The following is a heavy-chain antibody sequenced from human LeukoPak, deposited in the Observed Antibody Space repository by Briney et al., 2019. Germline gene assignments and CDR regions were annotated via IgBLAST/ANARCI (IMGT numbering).Heavy chain of an antibody. D-gene: IGHD6-13*01. Sequence: PSETLSLTCSVSGGSISSSLDSWGWIRQSPGKGLEWIGTIYYSGNTYYGPSLKSRVTISVDTSKNQFSLKSSSMTAADTAVYYCARHGLISSGWSHWFDPWGQGTLVTVSS. CDR1: GGSISSSLDS. J-gene: IGHJ5*02. V-gene: IGHV4-39*01. CDR2: IYYSGNT. CDR3: ARHGLISSGWSHWFDP.